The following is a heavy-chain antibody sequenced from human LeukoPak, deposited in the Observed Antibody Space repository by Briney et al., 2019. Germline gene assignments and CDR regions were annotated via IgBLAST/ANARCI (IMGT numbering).Heavy chain of an antibody. V-gene: IGHV4-34*01. CDR2: INHSGST. Sequence: SETLPLTCAVYGGSFSGYYWSWIRQPPGKGLEWIGEINHSGSTNYNPSLKSRVTISVDTSKNQFSLELSSVTAADTAVYYCARGRFDPWGQGTLVTVSS. J-gene: IGHJ5*02. CDR3: ARGRFDP. CDR1: GGSFSGYY.